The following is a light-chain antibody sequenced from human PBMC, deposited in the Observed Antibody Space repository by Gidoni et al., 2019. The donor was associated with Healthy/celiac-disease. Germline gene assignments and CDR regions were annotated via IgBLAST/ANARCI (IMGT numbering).Light chain of an antibody. CDR2: DAS. CDR3: QQRSNWIT. V-gene: IGKV3-11*01. Sequence: IVLTQSPATLSLSPEERATLSCSASQSVSSYLAWYQQKPGQAPRLLIYDASNRATGIPARCSGSGCGTDFTLTISSLEPEDFAVYYCQQRSNWITFXXXTRLEIK. J-gene: IGKJ5*01. CDR1: QSVSSY.